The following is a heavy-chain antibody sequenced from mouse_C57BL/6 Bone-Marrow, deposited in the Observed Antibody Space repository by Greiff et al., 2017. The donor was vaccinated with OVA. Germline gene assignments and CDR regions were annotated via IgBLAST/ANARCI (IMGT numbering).Heavy chain of an antibody. CDR1: GYTFTDYY. Sequence: VQLQQSGPVLVKPGASVKMSCKASGYTFTDYYMNWVKQSHGKSLEWIGVINPYNGGTSYNQKFKGKATLTVDKSSSTAYMELNRLTYEDSAVYYCARRRIDGYFSYWYFDVWGTGTTVTVSS. V-gene: IGHV1-19*01. CDR3: ARRRIDGYFSYWYFDV. J-gene: IGHJ1*03. CDR2: INPYNGGT. D-gene: IGHD2-3*01.